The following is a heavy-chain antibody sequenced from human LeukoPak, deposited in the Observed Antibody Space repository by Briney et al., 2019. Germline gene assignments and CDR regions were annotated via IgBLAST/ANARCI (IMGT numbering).Heavy chain of an antibody. CDR1: GFTVSHNY. V-gene: IGHV3-66*01. D-gene: IGHD5-12*01. CDR2: IYSGGST. CDR3: AKDRTAGYDGLVDY. J-gene: IGHJ4*02. Sequence: GGSLRLSCAASGFTVSHNYMSWVRQAPGKGLEWVSVIYSGGSTNYADSVKGRFTISRDNSKNTLYLQMNSLRAEDTAVYYCAKDRTAGYDGLVDYWGQGTLVTVSS.